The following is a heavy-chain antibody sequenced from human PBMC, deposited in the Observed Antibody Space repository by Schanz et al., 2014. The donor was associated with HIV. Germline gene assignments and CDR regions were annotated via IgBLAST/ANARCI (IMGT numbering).Heavy chain of an antibody. D-gene: IGHD3-16*02. V-gene: IGHV3-30*03. CDR2: TSYDGTKK. CDR3: XXXXXXXESKYRGKGNYYYYYGMDV. CDR1: GFNFNSYG. J-gene: IGHJ6*02. Sequence: QVQLVESGGGLVQPGGSLRLSCVASGFNFNSYGMHWVRQAPGKGLEWVAVTSYDGTKKHYADSVKGRFTISRDNSKNSLYLAIXXXXXXXXXXXXXXXXXXXXESKYRGKGNYYYYYGMDVWGQGTTVTVS.